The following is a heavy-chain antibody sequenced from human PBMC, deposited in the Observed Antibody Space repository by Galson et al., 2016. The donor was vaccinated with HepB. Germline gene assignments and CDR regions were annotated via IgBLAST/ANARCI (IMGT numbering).Heavy chain of an antibody. Sequence: SLRLSCAASGFIFSDYYMDWIRQAPGKGLEWIGRTSDKARSYTTEYAASVKGRFTISRDNSKKSMYLQMNSLKTEDTAVYYCAKGGVNTLGAFDAWGQGTMVTVSS. D-gene: IGHD2-8*02. CDR1: GFIFSDYY. J-gene: IGHJ3*01. CDR3: AKGGVNTLGAFDA. CDR2: TSDKARSYTT. V-gene: IGHV3-72*01.